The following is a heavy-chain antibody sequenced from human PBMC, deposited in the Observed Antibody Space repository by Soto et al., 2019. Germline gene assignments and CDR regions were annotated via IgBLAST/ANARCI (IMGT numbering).Heavy chain of an antibody. J-gene: IGHJ4*02. Sequence: SETLSLTCTVSGGSISSYYWSWIRQPAGKGLEWIGRISTSGSPNYSPSLRSRVTMSVDTSKNQFSLKLSSVTAADTAVYFCAREKNLAARLIDYWGQGTLVTVSS. CDR3: AREKNLAARLIDY. CDR2: ISTSGSP. D-gene: IGHD6-6*01. CDR1: GGSISSYY. V-gene: IGHV4-4*07.